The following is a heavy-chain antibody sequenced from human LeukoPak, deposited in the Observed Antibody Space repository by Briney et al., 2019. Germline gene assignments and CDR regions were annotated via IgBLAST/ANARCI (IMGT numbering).Heavy chain of an antibody. CDR3: ARVSWAVAGTHFDY. V-gene: IGHV4-4*07. Sequence: SETLSLTCTVSGGSIRSYYWSWIRQPAGKGLEWIGRIYTSGSTNYNPSLKSRVTMSVDTSKNQFSLKLSSVTAADTAVYYCARVSWAVAGTHFDYWGQGTLVTVSS. CDR2: IYTSGST. CDR1: GGSIRSYY. D-gene: IGHD6-19*01. J-gene: IGHJ4*02.